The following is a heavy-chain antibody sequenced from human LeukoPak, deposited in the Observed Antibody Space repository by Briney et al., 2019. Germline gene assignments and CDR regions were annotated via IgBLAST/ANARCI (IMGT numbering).Heavy chain of an antibody. V-gene: IGHV3-30-3*01. Sequence: GSLRLSCAASGFTFSSYAMHWVRQAPGKGLEWVAVISYDGSNKYYADSVKGRFTISRDNSKNTLYLQMNSLRAEDTAVYYCARESYYDSSGDAFDIWGQGTMVTVSS. D-gene: IGHD3-22*01. CDR2: ISYDGSNK. CDR1: GFTFSSYA. CDR3: ARESYYDSSGDAFDI. J-gene: IGHJ3*02.